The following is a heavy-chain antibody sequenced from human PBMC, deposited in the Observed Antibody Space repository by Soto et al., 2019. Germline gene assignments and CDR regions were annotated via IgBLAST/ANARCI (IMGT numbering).Heavy chain of an antibody. CDR3: ARAHGDYVPNYYHPMDV. D-gene: IGHD4-17*01. CDR2: ISAYNGNT. CDR1: GYTFTSYG. J-gene: IGHJ6*02. V-gene: IGHV1-18*01. Sequence: GASVKVSCKASGYTFTSYGFTWVRQAPGQGLEWMGWISAYNGNTNYAQKLQGRVTMTTDTSTTTAYMELRSLKTDDTAVYYCARAHGDYVPNYYHPMDVWGQGTTVTVSS.